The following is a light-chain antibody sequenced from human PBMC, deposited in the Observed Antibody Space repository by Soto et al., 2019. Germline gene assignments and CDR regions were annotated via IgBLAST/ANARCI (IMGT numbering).Light chain of an antibody. J-gene: IGKJ1*01. CDR2: GAS. V-gene: IGKV3-15*01. CDR1: QSVSNN. Sequence: EIVMPQSPATLSVSPGERATLSCRASQSVSNNLAWYQKKPGQAPRLLIYGASTRATGIPARFSGSGSGTECTLTISSLQSEHFAVYYCQQYNTWWSFGQGTRVEIK. CDR3: QQYNTWWS.